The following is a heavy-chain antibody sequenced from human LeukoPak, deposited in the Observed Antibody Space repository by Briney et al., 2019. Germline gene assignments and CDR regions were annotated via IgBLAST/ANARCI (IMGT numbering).Heavy chain of an antibody. D-gene: IGHD4-17*01. Sequence: GGSLRLSCAASGFTVSSNYTSWVRQAPGKGLEWVSVIYSGGSTYYADSVKGRFTISRDNSKNTLYLQMNSLRAEDTAVYYCAGQDYGDYPLDYWGQGTLVTVSS. CDR2: IYSGGST. J-gene: IGHJ4*02. CDR3: AGQDYGDYPLDY. V-gene: IGHV3-53*01. CDR1: GFTVSSNY.